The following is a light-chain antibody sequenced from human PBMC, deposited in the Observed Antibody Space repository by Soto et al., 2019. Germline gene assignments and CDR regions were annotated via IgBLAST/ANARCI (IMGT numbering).Light chain of an antibody. Sequence: QSALTQPPSVSGSPGQSVTISCTGTSSDVGSYNRVSWYQQPPGKAPKFMIYEVSNRPSGVPDRFSGSKSGNTASLTISGLQDEDEADYYCSSYTSSSTVVFGGGTKLTVL. J-gene: IGLJ2*01. CDR2: EVS. CDR3: SSYTSSSTVV. CDR1: SSDVGSYNR. V-gene: IGLV2-18*02.